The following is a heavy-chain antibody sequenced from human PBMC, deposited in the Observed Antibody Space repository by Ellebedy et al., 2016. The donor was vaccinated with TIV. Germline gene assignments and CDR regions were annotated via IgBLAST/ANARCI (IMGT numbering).Heavy chain of an antibody. V-gene: IGHV3-23*01. D-gene: IGHD3-22*01. CDR3: AKGRGGGSDTSAPRYYFDY. J-gene: IGHJ4*02. CDR2: ISNTGSRT. Sequence: GESLKIPCAASGFTFNSYALSWVRQAPGKGLEWVSPISNTGSRTYYADSVEGRFIIPRDNSKKTLYLQMNSLRAEDTAVYYCAKGRGGGSDTSAPRYYFDYWGLGTLVTVSS. CDR1: GFTFNSYA.